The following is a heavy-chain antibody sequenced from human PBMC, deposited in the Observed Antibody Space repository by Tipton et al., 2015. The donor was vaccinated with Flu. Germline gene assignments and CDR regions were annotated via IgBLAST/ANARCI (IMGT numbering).Heavy chain of an antibody. J-gene: IGHJ4*02. V-gene: IGHV4-34*01. D-gene: IGHD3-10*01. CDR1: GGSFSSYY. CDR3: ARGQGLGSGSTPTGY. Sequence: TLSLTCTVSGGSFSSYYWSWIRQPPGKGLEWIGEINHSGSTNYNPSLKSRVTISVDTSKNQFSLKLSSVTAADTAVYYCARGQGLGSGSTPTGYWGQGTLVTVSS. CDR2: INHSGST.